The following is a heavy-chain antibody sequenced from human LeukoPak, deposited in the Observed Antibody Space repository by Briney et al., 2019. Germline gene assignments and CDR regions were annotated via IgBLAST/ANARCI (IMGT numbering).Heavy chain of an antibody. CDR1: GFTFSSFS. Sequence: HPGGSLRLSCAASGFTFSSFSMNWVRQAPGKGLEWVSYIRSGGTNTDYTGSVKGRFTISRDNAKNSLYLQMNSLRAEDTAVYFCVRDHEWAFDYWGQGTLVTVSS. CDR2: IRSGGTNT. V-gene: IGHV3-48*04. J-gene: IGHJ4*02. D-gene: IGHD1-26*01. CDR3: VRDHEWAFDY.